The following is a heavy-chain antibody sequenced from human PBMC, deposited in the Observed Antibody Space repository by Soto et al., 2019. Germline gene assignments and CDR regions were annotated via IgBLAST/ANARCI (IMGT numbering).Heavy chain of an antibody. CDR1: GFTFSSYA. Sequence: EVQLLESGGGLVQPGGSLRLSCAASGFTFSSYAMSWVRQAPGKGLEWVSAISGRGESTYYADSVKGRFTISRDNSKNTLYLQVKILRAGDTAVFYCANAFVCNDGGSGGHNDYWGQGTLVTVSS. CDR2: ISGRGEST. J-gene: IGHJ4*02. V-gene: IGHV3-23*01. CDR3: ANAFVCNDGGSGGHNDY. D-gene: IGHD3-10*01.